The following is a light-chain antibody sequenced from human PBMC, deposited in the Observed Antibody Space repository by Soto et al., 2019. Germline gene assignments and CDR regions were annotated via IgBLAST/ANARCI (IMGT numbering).Light chain of an antibody. V-gene: IGKV3-20*01. CDR1: QGIGDT. J-gene: IGKJ1*01. CDR2: GAS. Sequence: EVVMTQSPATLSVSPGEGVTLSCRANQGIGDTLAWYQHKPGQTPRLLIYGASSRATGIPGRFTGSGSGTDFTLTISRLEPEDFAVFYCHQYGSSPQTFGQGTKVDIK. CDR3: HQYGSSPQT.